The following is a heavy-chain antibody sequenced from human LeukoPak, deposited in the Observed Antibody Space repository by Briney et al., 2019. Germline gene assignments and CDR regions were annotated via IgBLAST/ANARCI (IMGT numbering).Heavy chain of an antibody. CDR3: AKAGRTTVVTPSLVDY. CDR1: GFTFSSYG. V-gene: IGHV3-23*01. D-gene: IGHD4-23*01. CDR2: ISGSGGST. Sequence: PGGSLRLSCAASGFTFSSYGMSWVRQAPGKGLEWVSAISGSGGSTYYADSVKGRFTISRDNSKNTLYLQMNSLRAEDTAVYYCAKAGRTTVVTPSLVDYWGQGTLVTVSS. J-gene: IGHJ4*02.